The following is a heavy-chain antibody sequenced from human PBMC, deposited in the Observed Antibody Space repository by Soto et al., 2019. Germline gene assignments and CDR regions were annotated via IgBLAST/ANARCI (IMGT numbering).Heavy chain of an antibody. V-gene: IGHV3-72*01. J-gene: IGHJ4*02. CDR2: TRNKANSYNT. Sequence: EVQLVESGGGLVQPGGSLRLSCAASGFTFSDYYMDWVRQAAGKGLEWVGRTRNKANSYNTEYAASVKGRFTISRDDSKNSLYLQMHSLKTEYTAVYYCDRDGRGSGDSTFFDYRGQGTLVTVSS. CDR1: GFTFSDYY. CDR3: DRDGRGSGDSTFFDY. D-gene: IGHD2-15*01.